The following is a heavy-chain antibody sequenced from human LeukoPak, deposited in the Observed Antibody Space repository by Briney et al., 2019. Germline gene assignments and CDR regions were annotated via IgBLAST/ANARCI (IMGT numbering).Heavy chain of an antibody. V-gene: IGHV1-69*05. J-gene: IGHJ5*02. CDR3: ARESIFGVVTTYNWFDP. CDR1: GGTFSSYA. CDR2: IIPVFGTA. D-gene: IGHD3-3*01. Sequence: SVKVSCKASGGTFSSYAISWVRQAPGQGLEWMGRIIPVFGTANYAQKFQGRVTITTDESTSTAHMELSSLRSEDTAVYYCARESIFGVVTTYNWFDPWGQGTLVTVSS.